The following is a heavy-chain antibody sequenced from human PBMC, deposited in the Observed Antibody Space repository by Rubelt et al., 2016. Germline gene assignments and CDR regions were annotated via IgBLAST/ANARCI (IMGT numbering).Heavy chain of an antibody. D-gene: IGHD5-18*01. CDR2: ISFVGSNK. CDR1: SSYG. CDR3: AIDWWTDTAMDY. J-gene: IGHJ4*02. Sequence: SSYGMHWVRQAPGKGLEWVAVISFVGSNKYYADSVKGRFTISRDNSKNTLYLQLNRLRAEDPAVYYCAIDWWTDTAMDYWGQGSLVTVFS. V-gene: IGHV3-30*03.